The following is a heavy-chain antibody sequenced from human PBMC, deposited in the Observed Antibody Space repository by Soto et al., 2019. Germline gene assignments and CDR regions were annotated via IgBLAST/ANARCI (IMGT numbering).Heavy chain of an antibody. V-gene: IGHV3-53*01. J-gene: IGHJ4*02. CDR2: IYGGDTT. CDR1: GFTVSSNY. CDR3: VRYCSSTSCFTGGGIDY. Sequence: EVQLVESGGGLIQPGGSLRLSCAASGFTVSSNYMTWVRQAPGKGLEWVSVIYGGDTTNYADSVKGRFTISRDNSKNTLFLQMNSLRAEDTAVYYCVRYCSSTSCFTGGGIDYWGQGTLVTVSS. D-gene: IGHD2-2*02.